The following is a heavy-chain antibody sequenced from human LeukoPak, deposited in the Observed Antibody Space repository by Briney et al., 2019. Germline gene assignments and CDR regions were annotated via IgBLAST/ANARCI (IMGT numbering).Heavy chain of an antibody. D-gene: IGHD2-2*01. J-gene: IGHJ4*02. CDR1: GFTFSTYS. V-gene: IGHV3-21*01. CDR2: ISGSSIYI. CDR3: ARPATGYCSSAGCHWDS. Sequence: SGGSLRLSCAASGFTFSTYSMNWVRQAPGKGLEWVSSISGSSIYIYYADSAKGRFTISRDDAKNSLYLQMNSLRAEDTAVYYCARPATGYCSSAGCHWDSWGQGTLVTVSS.